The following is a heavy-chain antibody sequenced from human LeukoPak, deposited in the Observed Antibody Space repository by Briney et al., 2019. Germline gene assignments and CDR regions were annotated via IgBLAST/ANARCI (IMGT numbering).Heavy chain of an antibody. CDR2: ISSSTSYI. V-gene: IGHV3-21*01. D-gene: IGHD3-16*02. J-gene: IGHJ6*03. CDR3: ARDLLGYNYHYVDV. Sequence: PGGSLRLSCAASGFTFSSYNMNWVRQAPGKGLEGVSSISSSTSYIYYADSAKGRFTISRDNAKKSLFLEINSVRAEATAVYYCARDLLGYNYHYVDVWGKGTTVTVSS. CDR1: GFTFSSYN.